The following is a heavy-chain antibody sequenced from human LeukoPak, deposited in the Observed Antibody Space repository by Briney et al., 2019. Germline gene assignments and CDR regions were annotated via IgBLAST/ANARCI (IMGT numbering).Heavy chain of an antibody. V-gene: IGHV3-30*18. J-gene: IGHJ4*02. CDR1: GFTFSDYG. D-gene: IGHD6-13*01. CDR2: ISYDGSNK. Sequence: PGRSLRLSCAASGFTFSDYGMHWARQAPGKGLEWVALISYDGSNKYYADSVKGRFTISRDNSKNTLYLQMNSLRTEDTAVYYCAKDASSSLEYWGQGTLVTVSS. CDR3: AKDASSSLEY.